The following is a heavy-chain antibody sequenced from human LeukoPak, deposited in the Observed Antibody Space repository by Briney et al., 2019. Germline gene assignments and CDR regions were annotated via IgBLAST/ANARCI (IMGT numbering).Heavy chain of an antibody. CDR3: AKEQNYYGSGSYYNFYYMDV. Sequence: PGGSLRLSCVASGFTFNNYAMTWVRQAPGKGLEWVSAISGSGYSTYYADSVKGRFTISRDNSKNTLYLQMNSLRAEDTAVYYCAKEQNYYGSGSYYNFYYMDVWGKGTTVTVSS. CDR1: GFTFNNYA. J-gene: IGHJ6*03. D-gene: IGHD3-10*01. CDR2: ISGSGYST. V-gene: IGHV3-23*01.